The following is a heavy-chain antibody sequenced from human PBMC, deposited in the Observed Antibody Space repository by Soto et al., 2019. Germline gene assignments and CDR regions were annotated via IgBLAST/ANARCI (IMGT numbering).Heavy chain of an antibody. CDR3: ARQMKTMVRGVIMMNYYYYMDV. V-gene: IGHV4-59*08. J-gene: IGHJ6*03. Sequence: PSETLSLTCTVSGGSISSYYWSWIRQPPGKGLEWIGYIYYSGSTNYNPSLKSRVTISVDTSKNQFSLKLSSVTAADTAVYYCARQMKTMVRGVIMMNYYYYMDVWGKGTTVTVSS. D-gene: IGHD3-10*01. CDR1: GGSISSYY. CDR2: IYYSGST.